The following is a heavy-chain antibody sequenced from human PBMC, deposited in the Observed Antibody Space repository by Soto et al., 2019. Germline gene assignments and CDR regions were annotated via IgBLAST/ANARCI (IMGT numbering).Heavy chain of an antibody. J-gene: IGHJ6*02. V-gene: IGHV4-34*01. CDR3: GRVLSAAEYYYYGTAV. Sequence: QVQLQQWGAGLLKPSETLSLTCAVYGGSFRGYYWRWIRQHPGKGLEWIGEINHSGSTNYNPSLKSLVTKSVDTSKNQVSLQLTSVTAANTAVYDCGRVLSAAEYYYYGTAVWGQGTAVTVAS. D-gene: IGHD2-2*01. CDR1: GGSFRGYY. CDR2: INHSGST.